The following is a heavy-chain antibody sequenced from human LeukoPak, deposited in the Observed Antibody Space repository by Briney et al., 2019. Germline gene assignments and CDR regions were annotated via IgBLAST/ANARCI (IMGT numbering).Heavy chain of an antibody. CDR1: GFTFSSYG. CDR2: IRYDGSNK. D-gene: IGHD3-10*01. Sequence: GGSLRLSCAASGFTFSSYGMHWVRQAPGKGLEWVAFIRYDGSNKYYADSVKGRFTISRDNSKNTLYLQMNSLRAEDTAVYYCAKDLYYYGSGSYIGNFDYWGQGTLVTVSS. V-gene: IGHV3-30*02. J-gene: IGHJ4*02. CDR3: AKDLYYYGSGSYIGNFDY.